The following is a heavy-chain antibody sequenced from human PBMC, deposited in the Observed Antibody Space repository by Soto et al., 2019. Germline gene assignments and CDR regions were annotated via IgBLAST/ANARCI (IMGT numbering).Heavy chain of an antibody. CDR3: EREVVKWGGEF. CDR1: GASLSSGSYY. CDR2: VYSRGIT. Sequence: PSETLSLTCTVSGASLSSGSYYWSWIRQPPGKGLEWIGFVYSRGITNFNPSLKSRLTISLDTSKNQFSLKLSSLTAADTAVYYCEREVVKWGGEFWGRGPLVTVYS. D-gene: IGHD3-16*01. J-gene: IGHJ4*02. V-gene: IGHV4-61*01.